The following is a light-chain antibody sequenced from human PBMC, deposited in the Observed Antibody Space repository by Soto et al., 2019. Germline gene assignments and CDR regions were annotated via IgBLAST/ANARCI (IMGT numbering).Light chain of an antibody. CDR1: NIGSTK. V-gene: IGLV3-9*01. CDR2: RNS. J-gene: IGLJ3*02. Sequence: SYELTQPLSVSVALGQTARITCGGSNIGSTKVHWYQQRPGQAPVLVIYRNSNRPSGIPERFSGSNSGNTATLTISRAQAGDEADYYCQVWDSSTGVFGGGTKLTVL. CDR3: QVWDSSTGV.